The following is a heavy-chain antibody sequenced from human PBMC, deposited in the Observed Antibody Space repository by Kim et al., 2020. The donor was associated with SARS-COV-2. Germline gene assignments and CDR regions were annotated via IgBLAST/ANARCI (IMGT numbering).Heavy chain of an antibody. D-gene: IGHD3-9*01. J-gene: IGHJ3*02. CDR1: GGSFSGYY. CDR2: INHSGST. CDR3: ASEYYDILTGYHDAFDI. Sequence: SETLSLTCAVYGGSFSGYYWSWIRQPPGKGLEWIGEINHSGSTNYNPSLKSRVTISVDTSKNQFSLKLSSVTAADTAVYYCASEYYDILTGYHDAFDIWG. V-gene: IGHV4-34*01.